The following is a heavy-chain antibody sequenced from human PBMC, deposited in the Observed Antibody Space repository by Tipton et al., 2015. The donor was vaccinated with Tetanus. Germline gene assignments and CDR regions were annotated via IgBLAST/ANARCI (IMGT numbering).Heavy chain of an antibody. V-gene: IGHV4-34*01. CDR2: ISHSGSS. D-gene: IGHD4-17*01. CDR3: ARTKVTIGWGFFDS. CDR1: GGSFSLYY. J-gene: IGHJ4*02. Sequence: TLSLTCTVSGGSFSLYYWNWVRQSPGKGLEWIGEISHSGSSSYSPSLKSRVTISVDTSKNQFSLRLRSVAAADSAFYYCARTKVTIGWGFFDSWGQGTLVTVSS.